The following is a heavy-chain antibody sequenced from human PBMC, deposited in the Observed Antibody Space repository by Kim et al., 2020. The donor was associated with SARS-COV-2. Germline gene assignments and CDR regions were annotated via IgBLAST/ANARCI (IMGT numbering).Heavy chain of an antibody. V-gene: IGHV6-1*01. CDR3: AGGYASGAWHDY. J-gene: IGHJ4*02. D-gene: IGHD6-25*01. Sequence: DYAASVKSRITSTPDTSKNQFSLQLNSVTPEDTAVYYCAGGYASGAWHDYWGQGTLVTVSS.